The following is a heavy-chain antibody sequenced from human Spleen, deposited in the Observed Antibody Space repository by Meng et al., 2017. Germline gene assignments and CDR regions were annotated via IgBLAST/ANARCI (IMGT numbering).Heavy chain of an antibody. CDR3: AREVRLGEFLSQSNNWFDP. CDR1: GGSISSGGYY. Sequence: QGALLESGPGLVTPSQTLSLTCTVAGGSISSGGYYWSWIRQHPGKGLEWIGYIYYSGSTYYNPSLKSRVTISVDTSKNQFSLKLSSVTAADTAVYYCAREVRLGEFLSQSNNWFDPWGQGTLVTVSS. J-gene: IGHJ5*02. V-gene: IGHV4-31*03. D-gene: IGHD3-10*01. CDR2: IYYSGST.